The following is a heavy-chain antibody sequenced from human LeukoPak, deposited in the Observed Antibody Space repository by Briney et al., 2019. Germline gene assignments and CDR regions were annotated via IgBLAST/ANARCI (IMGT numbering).Heavy chain of an antibody. J-gene: IGHJ4*02. V-gene: IGHV4-59*01. Sequence: SETLSLTCTVSDDSITMYYWTWIRQPPGKGLEWIGYVDHTGSTKFNPSLNGRVSISRDTSNNFFSLRLRSVTAADTAVYYCARDLTSGTYYFDNWGQGARVTVSP. D-gene: IGHD1/OR15-1a*01. CDR2: VDHTGST. CDR3: ARDLTSGTYYFDN. CDR1: DDSITMYY.